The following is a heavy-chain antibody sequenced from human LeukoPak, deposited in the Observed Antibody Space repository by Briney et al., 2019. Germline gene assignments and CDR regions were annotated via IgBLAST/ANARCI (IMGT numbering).Heavy chain of an antibody. Sequence: GGSLRLSCAASGFTFDDYGMSWVRQAPGKGLEWVSGINWNGGSTCYAYSVKGRFTISRDNAKNSLYLQMNSLRAEDTALYYCARDAPSVVITTYYYYYYMDVWGKGTTVTVSS. CDR2: INWNGGST. J-gene: IGHJ6*03. D-gene: IGHD3-22*01. CDR3: ARDAPSVVITTYYYYYYMDV. V-gene: IGHV3-20*04. CDR1: GFTFDDYG.